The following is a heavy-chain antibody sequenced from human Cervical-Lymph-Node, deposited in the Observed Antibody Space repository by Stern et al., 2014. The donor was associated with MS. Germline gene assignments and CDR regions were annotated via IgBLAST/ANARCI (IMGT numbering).Heavy chain of an antibody. CDR2: LDWGDAK. J-gene: IGHJ4*02. V-gene: IGHV2-70*15. CDR1: GLSLSASGVC. CDR3: ARAGRYSYGSGSFSVASYFDY. D-gene: IGHD3-10*01. Sequence: QVTLKESGPALVKPTQTLTLTCTFSGLSLSASGVCVNWIRQPPGHALEWLSRLDWGDAKYYNTSLKTRLTISKDTSKNQAVLTMTNMDPVDTATYYCARAGRYSYGSGSFSVASYFDYWGQGILVTVSS.